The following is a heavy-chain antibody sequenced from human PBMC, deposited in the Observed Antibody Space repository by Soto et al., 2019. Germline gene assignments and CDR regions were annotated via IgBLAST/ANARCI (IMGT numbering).Heavy chain of an antibody. CDR2: MNPNSGNT. CDR3: ARGGNDYGDYYFDY. J-gene: IGHJ4*02. V-gene: IGHV1-8*01. Sequence: ASVKVSCKASGYTFTSYDINWVRQATGQGLEWMGWMNPNSGNTGYAQKFQGRVTMTRNTSISTAYMELSSLRSEDTAVYYCARGGNDYGDYYFDYWGQRTLVTVSS. CDR1: GYTFTSYD. D-gene: IGHD4-17*01.